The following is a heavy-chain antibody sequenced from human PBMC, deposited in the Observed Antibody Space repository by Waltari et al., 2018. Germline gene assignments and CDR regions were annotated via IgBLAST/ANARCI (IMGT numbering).Heavy chain of an antibody. CDR1: GGSFSGYY. D-gene: IGHD6-6*01. CDR3: ARGRLGGGAARPRAYYFDY. J-gene: IGHJ4*02. CDR2: INHSGST. Sequence: QVQLQQWGAGLLKPSETLSLTCAVYGGSFSGYYWSWIRQPPGKGLEWIGEINHSGSTNYNPSLKSRVTTSVDTSKNQFSLKLSSVTAADTAVYYCARGRLGGGAARPRAYYFDYWGQGTLVTVSS. V-gene: IGHV4-34*01.